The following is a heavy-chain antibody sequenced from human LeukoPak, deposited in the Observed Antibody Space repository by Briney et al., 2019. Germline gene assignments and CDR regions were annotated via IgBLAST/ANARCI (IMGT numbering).Heavy chain of an antibody. J-gene: IGHJ3*01. CDR3: ARENNKYDYDDNSGAFDV. CDR2: MNPKSGYT. V-gene: IGHV1-8*01. Sequence: ASVKVSCKTSGYTFTSYDITWVRQATGQGLEWMGWMNPKSGYTGFAQKFQGRVTMTTNTSMSTAYMELSSLRSEDTAVYYCARENNKYDYDDNSGAFDVWGQGTMVTVSS. CDR1: GYTFTSYD. D-gene: IGHD4-23*01.